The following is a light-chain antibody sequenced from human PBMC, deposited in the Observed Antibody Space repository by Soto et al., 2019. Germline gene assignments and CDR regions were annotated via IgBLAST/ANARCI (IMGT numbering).Light chain of an antibody. CDR2: GAS. Sequence: EIVLTQSPGTLSLSPGERATLSCRASQSISSSYLTWYQQKPGQAPRLLIYGASSRPPGIPDRFSGSGSGTDFTLTISRLEPEDFAVYYCQLYGSLPPWTFGQGTKVEIK. J-gene: IGKJ1*01. CDR1: QSISSSY. V-gene: IGKV3-20*01. CDR3: QLYGSLPPWT.